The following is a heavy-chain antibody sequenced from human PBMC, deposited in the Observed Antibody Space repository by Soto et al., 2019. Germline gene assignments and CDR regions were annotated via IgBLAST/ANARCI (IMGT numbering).Heavy chain of an antibody. D-gene: IGHD6-13*01. J-gene: IGHJ2*01. CDR1: GYTFTSYD. V-gene: IGHV1-8*01. CDR2: MNPNSGNT. CDR3: ICQQQLAASPTYWYFDL. Sequence: GASVKVSCKASGYTFTSYDINWVRQATGQGLEWMGWMNPNSGNTGYAQKFQGRVTMTRNTSISTAYMELSSLRSEDTAVYYCICQQQLAASPTYWYFDLWGRGTLVTFSS.